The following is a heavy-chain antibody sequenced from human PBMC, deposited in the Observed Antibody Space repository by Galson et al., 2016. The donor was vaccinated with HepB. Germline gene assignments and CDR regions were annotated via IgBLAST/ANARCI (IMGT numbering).Heavy chain of an antibody. J-gene: IGHJ4*01. D-gene: IGHD3-10*01. CDR2: VNHRGTT. V-gene: IGHV4-34*01. CDR1: GESLSGYF. Sequence: ETLSLTCTVSGESLSGYFWSWIRQPPGKGLEWIGEVNHRGTTNYDPSFESRVTISADTSKNQFSLNPSSVTAADTAVYFCARDGFPGFGSFFDYWGHGALVTVSS. CDR3: ARDGFPGFGSFFDY.